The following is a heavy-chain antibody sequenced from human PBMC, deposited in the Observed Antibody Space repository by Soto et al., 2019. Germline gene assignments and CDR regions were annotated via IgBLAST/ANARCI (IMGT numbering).Heavy chain of an antibody. D-gene: IGHD1-26*01. CDR3: ARDLRSGSYLPD. CDR2: IYYSGST. J-gene: IGHJ4*02. Sequence: SQTLSLTCAVSGGSISSGDYYWIWMRPPPGKGLEWIGYIYYSGSTYYNPSLKSRVTISVDTSKHHFSLKLTSVTAADTAVYYCARDLRSGSYLPDWGQGTLVTVSS. V-gene: IGHV4-30-4*01. CDR1: GGSISSGDYY.